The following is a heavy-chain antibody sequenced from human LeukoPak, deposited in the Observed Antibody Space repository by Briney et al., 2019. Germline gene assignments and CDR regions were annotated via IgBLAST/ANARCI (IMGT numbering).Heavy chain of an antibody. Sequence: GGSLRLSCAASGFTVSSNYMSWVRQAPGKGLEWVSIIYSGGSTYYADSVKGRFTISRDSSRNTLYLQMNSLRAEDTAVYYCARDEFIAAGINWGQGTLVTVSS. J-gene: IGHJ4*02. D-gene: IGHD6-25*01. CDR2: IYSGGST. CDR1: GFTVSSNY. V-gene: IGHV3-53*01. CDR3: ARDEFIAAGIN.